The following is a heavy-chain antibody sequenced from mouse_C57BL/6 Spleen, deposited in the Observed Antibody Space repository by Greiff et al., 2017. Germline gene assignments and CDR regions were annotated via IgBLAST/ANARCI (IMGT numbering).Heavy chain of an antibody. J-gene: IGHJ2*01. CDR2: IYPRSGNT. CDR3: ARDWITTVVATDY. Sequence: QVHVKQSEAELARPGASVKLSCKASGYTFTSYGISWVKQRTGQGLEWIGEIYPRSGNTYYNEKFKGKATLTADKSSSTAYMELRSLTSEDSAVYFCARDWITTVVATDYWGQGTTLTVSS. V-gene: IGHV1-81*01. D-gene: IGHD1-1*01. CDR1: GYTFTSYG.